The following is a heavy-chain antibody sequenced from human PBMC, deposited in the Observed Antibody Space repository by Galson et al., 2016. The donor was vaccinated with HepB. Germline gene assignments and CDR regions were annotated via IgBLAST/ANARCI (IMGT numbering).Heavy chain of an antibody. D-gene: IGHD3-10*01. CDR1: GGSLSNYG. CDR2: IIPVSASP. Sequence: SVKVSCKASGGSLSNYGISWIFQAPGQGLEWMGGIIPVSASPNYAQKFQGRVTIFADTSTNTAYLEVYRLRSEDTAVYYCAGQRVESRRNMVRGRLSEDQYYYGLDVWGQGTTVSVSS. V-gene: IGHV1-69*06. J-gene: IGHJ6*02. CDR3: AGQRVESRRNMVRGRLSEDQYYYGLDV.